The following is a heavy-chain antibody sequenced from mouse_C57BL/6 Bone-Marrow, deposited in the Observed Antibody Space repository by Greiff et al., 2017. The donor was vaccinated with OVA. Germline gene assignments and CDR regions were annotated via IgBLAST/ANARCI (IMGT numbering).Heavy chain of an antibody. Sequence: QVQLKQPGAELVRPGSSVKLSCKASGYTFTSYWMHWVKQRPIQGLEWIGNIDPSDSETHYNQQFKDKATLTVDKSSSTAYMQHSSLTSADAAVYYGAKERGFYYYGSSSPMDYWGQGTSVTVSS. J-gene: IGHJ4*01. CDR1: GYTFTSYW. CDR3: AKERGFYYYGSSSPMDY. CDR2: IDPSDSET. V-gene: IGHV1-52*01. D-gene: IGHD1-1*01.